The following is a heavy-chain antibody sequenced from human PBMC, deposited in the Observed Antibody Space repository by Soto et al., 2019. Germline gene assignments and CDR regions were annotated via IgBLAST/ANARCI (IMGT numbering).Heavy chain of an antibody. CDR3: AKELGHSKPFDY. CDR2: ISASGANT. Sequence: VGSLRLSCAASGFTFSSYGMDWVRLAPGKGLEWVSAISASGANTYYADSVKGRFTISRDNSKNTLFLQMDSLRAEDTAIYYCAKELGHSKPFDYWGQGTLLTVSS. V-gene: IGHV3-23*01. CDR1: GFTFSSYG. D-gene: IGHD4-4*01. J-gene: IGHJ4*02.